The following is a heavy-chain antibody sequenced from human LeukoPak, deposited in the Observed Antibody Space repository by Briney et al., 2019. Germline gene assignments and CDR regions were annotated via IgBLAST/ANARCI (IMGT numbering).Heavy chain of an antibody. J-gene: IGHJ4*02. CDR2: ISGNGGST. CDR3: AKWEELYYFDY. V-gene: IGHV3-23*01. D-gene: IGHD3-10*01. CDR1: GFTSSSYA. Sequence: PGGSLRLSCAASGFTSSSYAMSWVRQAPGKGLEWVSAISGNGGSTYYADSLKGRFTISRDNSKNTLYLQMSSLRAEDTAVYYCAKWEELYYFDYWGQGTLVTVSS.